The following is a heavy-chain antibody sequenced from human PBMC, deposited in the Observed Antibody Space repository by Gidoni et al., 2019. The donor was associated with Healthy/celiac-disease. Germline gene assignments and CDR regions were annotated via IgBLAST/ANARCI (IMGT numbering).Heavy chain of an antibody. V-gene: IGHV3-66*01. CDR1: GFPVSTNY. CDR3: ARSFYDSSGYYPLGFDY. CDR2: IYSGGST. Sequence: EVQLVESGGGLVQPGGSLRLSCAASGFPVSTNYMSWVRQAPGKGLEWVSVIYSGGSTYYADSVKGRFTISRDNSKNTLYLQMNSLRAEDTAVYYCARSFYDSSGYYPLGFDYWGQGTLVTVSS. D-gene: IGHD3-22*01. J-gene: IGHJ4*02.